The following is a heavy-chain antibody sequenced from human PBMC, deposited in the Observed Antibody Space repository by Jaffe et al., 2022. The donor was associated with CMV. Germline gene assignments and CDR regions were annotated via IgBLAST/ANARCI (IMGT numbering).Heavy chain of an antibody. Sequence: EVQLLESGGGLVQPGGSLRLSCAASGFTFSSYAMSWVRQAPGKGLEWVSAISGSGGSTYYADSVKGRFTISRDNSKNTLYLQMNSLRAEDTAVYYCAKDFRQQLVLSYYYYGMDVWGQGTTVTVSS. V-gene: IGHV3-23*01. D-gene: IGHD6-13*01. J-gene: IGHJ6*02. CDR2: ISGSGGST. CDR1: GFTFSSYA. CDR3: AKDFRQQLVLSYYYYGMDV.